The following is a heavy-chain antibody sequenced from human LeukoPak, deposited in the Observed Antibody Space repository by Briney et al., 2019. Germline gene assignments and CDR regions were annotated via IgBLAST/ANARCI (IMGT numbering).Heavy chain of an antibody. V-gene: IGHV3-23*01. D-gene: IGHD3-9*01. Sequence: GGSLRLSCAASGFTFSSYAMSWVRQAPGKGLEWVSAISGSGGSTYYADSVKGRFTISRDNSKNTLYLQMNSLRAEDTAVCYCAKGSYDILTGSVTHFDYWGQGTLVTVSS. CDR2: ISGSGGST. CDR3: AKGSYDILTGSVTHFDY. CDR1: GFTFSSYA. J-gene: IGHJ4*02.